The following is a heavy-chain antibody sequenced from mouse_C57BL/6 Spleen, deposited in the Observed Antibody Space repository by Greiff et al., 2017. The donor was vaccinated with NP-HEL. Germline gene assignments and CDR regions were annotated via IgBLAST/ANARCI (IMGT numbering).Heavy chain of an antibody. CDR2: INPGSGGT. CDR1: GYAFTNYL. CDR3: ARRDYGPFGY. V-gene: IGHV1-54*01. Sequence: QVQLQQSGAELVRPGTSVKVSCKASGYAFTNYLIEWVKQRPGQGLEWIGVINPGSGGTNYNEKFKGKATLTADKSSSTAYMQLSSLTSEDSAVLFRARRDYGPFGYRGQGTLVTVSA. D-gene: IGHD1-1*02. J-gene: IGHJ3*01.